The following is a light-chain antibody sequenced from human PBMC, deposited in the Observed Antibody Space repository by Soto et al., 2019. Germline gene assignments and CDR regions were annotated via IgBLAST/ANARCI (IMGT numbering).Light chain of an antibody. Sequence: QSVLTQPASVSGSPGQSITISCTGTSSDVGGSNYVSWYQQHPGKVPKLMIFEVSNRPSGVSNRFSGSKSGNTASLTISGLQAEDEADYYCSSYTTSRTLVFGPGTKVTVL. J-gene: IGLJ1*01. CDR2: EVS. V-gene: IGLV2-14*01. CDR1: SSDVGGSNY. CDR3: SSYTTSRTLV.